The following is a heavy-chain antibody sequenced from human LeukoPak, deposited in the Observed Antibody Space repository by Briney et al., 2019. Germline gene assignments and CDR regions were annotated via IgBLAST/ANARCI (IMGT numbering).Heavy chain of an antibody. CDR2: IYSDNT. J-gene: IGHJ4*02. D-gene: IGHD5-24*01. CDR1: GFTVSSNS. CDR3: AKSGYNRFDY. Sequence: GGSLRLSCTVSGFTVSSNSMSWVRQAPGKGLEWVSFIYSDNTHYSDSVKGRFTISRDNAKNTLYLQMNSLRAEDTAVYYCAKSGYNRFDYWGQGTLVTVSS. V-gene: IGHV3-53*01.